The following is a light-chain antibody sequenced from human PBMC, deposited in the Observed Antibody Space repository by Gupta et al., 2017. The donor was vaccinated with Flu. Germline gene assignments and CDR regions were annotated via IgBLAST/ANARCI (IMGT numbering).Light chain of an antibody. CDR1: QGIRDY. Sequence: DIQMTQSPSSLSASVGDKVTITCRASQGIRDYLGWYQQKPGRAPKLLISATYNLQRGVPSRFSGTAAGTEFTLTISSLQAEDFATYYCRQQFSYPWTFGQGTKVDIK. V-gene: IGKV1-17*01. CDR3: RQQFSYPWT. J-gene: IGKJ1*01. CDR2: ATY.